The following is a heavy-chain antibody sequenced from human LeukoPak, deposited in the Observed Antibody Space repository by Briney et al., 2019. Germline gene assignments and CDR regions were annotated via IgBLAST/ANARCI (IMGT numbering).Heavy chain of an antibody. Sequence: PSETLSLTCSASGASISSYYWGWIRQPAGKGLEWIGRIYTSGSTNYSPSLKSRVTISVDKSKNQFSLKLSSVTAADTAVYYCARGSSIWPNGYFDFWGQGTLVTVSS. V-gene: IGHV4-4*07. CDR1: GASISSYY. J-gene: IGHJ4*02. D-gene: IGHD6-13*01. CDR3: ARGSSIWPNGYFDF. CDR2: IYTSGST.